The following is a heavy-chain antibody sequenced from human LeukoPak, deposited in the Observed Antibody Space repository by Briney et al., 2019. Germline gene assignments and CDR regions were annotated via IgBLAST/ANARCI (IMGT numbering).Heavy chain of an antibody. CDR2: IYHSGST. CDR3: ARDSCSSTSCRFDY. J-gene: IGHJ4*02. V-gene: IGHV4-30-2*01. Sequence: SQTLSLTCTVSGGSISSGGYYWSWIRQPPGKGLEWIGYIYHSGSTYYNPSLKSRVTISVDRSKNQFSLKLSSVTAADTAVYYCARDSCSSTSCRFDYWGQGTLVTVSS. CDR1: GGSISSGGYY. D-gene: IGHD2-2*01.